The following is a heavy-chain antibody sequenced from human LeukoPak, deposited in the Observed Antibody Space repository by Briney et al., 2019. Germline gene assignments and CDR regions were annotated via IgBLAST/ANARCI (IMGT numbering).Heavy chain of an antibody. V-gene: IGHV1-2*02. CDR1: GYTFTGYY. CDR2: INPNSGGT. J-gene: IGHJ4*02. Sequence: ASVKVSCKASGYTFTGYYMHWVRQAPGQGLEWMGWINPNSGGTNYAQKFQGRVTMTRDTSISTAYMELSRLRSDDTAVYYCARGPPPDYDFWSGYYGGGGFDYWGQGTLVTVSS. D-gene: IGHD3-3*01. CDR3: ARGPPPDYDFWSGYYGGGGFDY.